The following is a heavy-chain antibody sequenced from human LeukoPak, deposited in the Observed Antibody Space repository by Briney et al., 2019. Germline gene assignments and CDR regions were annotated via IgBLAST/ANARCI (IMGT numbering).Heavy chain of an antibody. CDR2: ISWNSGSI. V-gene: IGHV3-9*01. CDR1: GFTFDDYA. Sequence: GGSLRLSCAASGFTFDDYAMHWVRQAPGKGLEWVSGISWNSGSIGYADSAKGRFTISRDNAKNSLYLQMNSLRAEDTAVYYCARDYYDSSGYYSIVYYFDYWGQGTLVTVSS. J-gene: IGHJ4*02. D-gene: IGHD3-22*01. CDR3: ARDYYDSSGYYSIVYYFDY.